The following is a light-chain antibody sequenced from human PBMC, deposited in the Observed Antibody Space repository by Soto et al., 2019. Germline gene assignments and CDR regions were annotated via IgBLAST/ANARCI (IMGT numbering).Light chain of an antibody. V-gene: IGLV2-14*01. CDR1: SSDVGGYNY. Sequence: QSALTQPASVSGSPGQSITISCTGISSDVGGYNYVSWYQQHPGKAPKLMIYDVSNRPSGVSNRFSGSKSGNTASLTISGLQAEDEADYYCSSYTSSSPYVFGTGAKSPS. J-gene: IGLJ1*01. CDR2: DVS. CDR3: SSYTSSSPYV.